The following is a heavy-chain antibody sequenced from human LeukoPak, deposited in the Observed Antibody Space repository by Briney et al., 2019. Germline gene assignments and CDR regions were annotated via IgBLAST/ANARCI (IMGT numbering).Heavy chain of an antibody. V-gene: IGHV6-1*01. CDR2: TYYRSTWYN. J-gene: IGHJ5*02. D-gene: IGHD2-2*01. CDR3: ARRLTQYDCFDP. CDR1: GDSVSINSVT. Sequence: QTLSLTCAISGDSVSINSVTWNWIRQSPSRGLEWLGRTYYRSTWYNDYAVSVRGRITVNPDTSKNQFSLYLNSVTPEDTAVYYCARRLTQYDCFDPWGQGILVTVSS.